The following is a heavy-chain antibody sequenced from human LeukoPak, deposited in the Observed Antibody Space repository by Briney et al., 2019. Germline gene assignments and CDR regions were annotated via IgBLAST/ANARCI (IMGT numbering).Heavy chain of an antibody. Sequence: GGSLRLSCAASGFTFDNYTMHWVRQAPGKGLEWVSGISRNSSSIGYADSVKGRFTISRDNAKNSLYLQMNSLRAEDTALYYCAKDFYIAARRRGPFDYWGQGTLVPVSS. J-gene: IGHJ4*02. CDR1: GFTFDNYT. D-gene: IGHD6-6*01. V-gene: IGHV3-9*01. CDR2: ISRNSSSI. CDR3: AKDFYIAARRRGPFDY.